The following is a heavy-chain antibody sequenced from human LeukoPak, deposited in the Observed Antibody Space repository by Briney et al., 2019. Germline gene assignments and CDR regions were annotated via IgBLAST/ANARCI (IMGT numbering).Heavy chain of an antibody. CDR3: AKSRVDIVVVPANQGGFDY. D-gene: IGHD2-2*03. CDR2: IRYDGSNK. V-gene: IGHV3-30*02. Sequence: GGSLRLSCAASGFTFSSYGMHWVRQAPGKGLEWVAFIRYDGSNKYYADSVKGRFTISRDNSKNTLYLQMNSLRAEDTAVYYCAKSRVDIVVVPANQGGFDYWGQGTLVTVSS. CDR1: GFTFSSYG. J-gene: IGHJ4*02.